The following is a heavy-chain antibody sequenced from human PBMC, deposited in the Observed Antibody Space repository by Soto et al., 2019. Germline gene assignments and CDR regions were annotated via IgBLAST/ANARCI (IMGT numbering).Heavy chain of an antibody. J-gene: IGHJ4*01. CDR1: AFSFSSHA. Sequence: PGGSLRLSRVTSAFSFSSHAVHWVRQAPGKGLEWVAIISYDGAHTFYADSVKGRFTVSRDNSKSTLYLEMTGLTAEDTSLYYCARGSSGRDYLAYWGQGTLVTVSS. CDR2: ISYDGAHT. D-gene: IGHD1-26*01. CDR3: ARGSSGRDYLAY. V-gene: IGHV3-33*01.